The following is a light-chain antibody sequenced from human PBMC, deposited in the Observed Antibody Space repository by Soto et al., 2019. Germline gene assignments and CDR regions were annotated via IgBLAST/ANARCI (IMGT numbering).Light chain of an antibody. CDR3: QKYNNAPRT. CDR1: QGLSNY. Sequence: DIQMTQSPSSLSASVGDTVTITCRASQGLSNYLAWYQQKPGQVPNLLIYAASTLQSGVPSRFSGSGSGTDFTLTISSLRPEDVATYYCQKYNNAPRTFGQGTKVEI. CDR2: AAS. J-gene: IGKJ1*01. V-gene: IGKV1-27*01.